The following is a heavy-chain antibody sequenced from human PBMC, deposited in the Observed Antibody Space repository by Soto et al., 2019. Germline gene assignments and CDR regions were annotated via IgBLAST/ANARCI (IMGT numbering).Heavy chain of an antibody. CDR3: ATPLLDYYDSSGYQPGY. D-gene: IGHD3-22*01. Sequence: GASVKVSCKASGYTFTSYYMHWVRQAPGQGLEWMGIINPSGGSTSYAQKFQGRVTMTRDTSTSTVYMELSSLRSEDTAVYYCATPLLDYYDSSGYQPGYWGQGTLVTVSS. V-gene: IGHV1-46*01. CDR1: GYTFTSYY. CDR2: INPSGGST. J-gene: IGHJ4*02.